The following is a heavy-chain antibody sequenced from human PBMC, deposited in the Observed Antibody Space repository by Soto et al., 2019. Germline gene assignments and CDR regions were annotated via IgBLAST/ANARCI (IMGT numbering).Heavy chain of an antibody. CDR3: AKNSPYGSGSYYTPTQFDY. V-gene: IGHV1-46*01. CDR2: INPSGGRT. D-gene: IGHD3-10*01. Sequence: ASVKVSCKASGYSFTSYHMNWVRQAPGQGLEWMGLINPSGGRTIYAQKFQGRVTMTRDTSTSTVYMEVRSLRSEDTAVYYCAKNSPYGSGSYYTPTQFDYWGQGTLVTVSS. CDR1: GYSFTSYH. J-gene: IGHJ4*02.